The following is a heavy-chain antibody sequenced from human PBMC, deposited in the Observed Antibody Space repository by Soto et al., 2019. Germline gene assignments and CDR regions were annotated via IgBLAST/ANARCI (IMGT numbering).Heavy chain of an antibody. CDR1: GFTFSSYA. CDR2: ISSNGGST. J-gene: IGHJ6*03. V-gene: IGHV3-64*01. CDR3: ARPSNGSGSSGLYYYYMDV. D-gene: IGHD3-10*01. Sequence: EVQLVESGGGLVQPGGSLRLSCAASGFTFSSYAMHWVRQAPGKGLEYVSAISSNGGSTYYANSVKGRFTISRDNSKNTLYLQMGSLRAEDMAVYYCARPSNGSGSSGLYYYYMDVWSKGTTVTVSS.